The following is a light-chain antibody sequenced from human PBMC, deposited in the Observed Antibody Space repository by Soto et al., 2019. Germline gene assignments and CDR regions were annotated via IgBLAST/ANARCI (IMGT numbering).Light chain of an antibody. J-gene: IGKJ1*01. Sequence: EIVMTQSPATLSVSPGERATLSCRASQSVRSNLAWYQQKPGQSPRLLIYGASTRATGIPARFSGSGSGTDFTLTISRLEPEDFAVYFCHSYDKWPPGTFGQGTKV. CDR1: QSVRSN. CDR3: HSYDKWPPGT. CDR2: GAS. V-gene: IGKV3-15*01.